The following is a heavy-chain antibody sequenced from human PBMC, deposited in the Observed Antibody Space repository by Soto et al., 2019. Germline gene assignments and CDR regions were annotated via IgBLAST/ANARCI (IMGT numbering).Heavy chain of an antibody. Sequence: PSETLSLTCTVSGGSISSSSYYWGWIRQPPGKGLEWIGSIYYSGSTYYNPSLKSRVTISVDTSKNQFSLKLSSVTAADTAVYYCARFGGYCGGDCYSGHFQHWGQGTLVTAPQ. CDR1: GGSISSSSYY. J-gene: IGHJ1*01. D-gene: IGHD2-21*02. CDR3: ARFGGYCGGDCYSGHFQH. V-gene: IGHV4-39*01. CDR2: IYYSGST.